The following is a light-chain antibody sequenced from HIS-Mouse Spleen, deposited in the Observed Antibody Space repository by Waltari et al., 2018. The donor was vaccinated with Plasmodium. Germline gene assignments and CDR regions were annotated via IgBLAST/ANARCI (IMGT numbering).Light chain of an antibody. CDR1: ALQKQH. V-gene: IGLV3-10*01. CDR3: YSTDSSGNHRV. Sequence: SYDLPQPPSASVSPGQTARITCPGDALQKQHTYWSQQKSGQAPVLVSYEDSKRPSGIPERFSGSSSGTMAALTISGAQVEDEADYYCYSTDSSGNHRVFGGGTKLTVL. CDR2: EDS. J-gene: IGLJ3*02.